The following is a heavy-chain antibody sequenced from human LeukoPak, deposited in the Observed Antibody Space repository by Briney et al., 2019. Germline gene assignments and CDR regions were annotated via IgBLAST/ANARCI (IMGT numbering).Heavy chain of an antibody. V-gene: IGHV4-39*01. Sequence: SETLSLTCTVSGGSIISSNYFWAWIRQPPGKGLEWIGSILYSGSTYYTPSLQSRVTMSVDTSKNQFSLKLTSVSAADTAVYYCARLLKRNENTAWGQGTLVTVAS. CDR1: GGSIISSNYF. D-gene: IGHD2/OR15-2a*01. CDR2: ILYSGST. J-gene: IGHJ5*02. CDR3: ARLLKRNENTA.